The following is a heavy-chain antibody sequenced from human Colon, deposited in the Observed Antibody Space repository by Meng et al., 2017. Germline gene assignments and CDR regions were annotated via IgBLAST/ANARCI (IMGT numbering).Heavy chain of an antibody. Sequence: GESLKISCAASGFTFSSYAMNWVRQAPGKGLEWVSYISSSGSTIYYADSVKGRFTISRDNAKNSLYLQMNSLRAEDTAVYYCARDTAMVTLDYWGQGTLVTVSS. CDR1: GFTFSSYA. V-gene: IGHV3-48*03. J-gene: IGHJ4*02. D-gene: IGHD5-18*01. CDR2: ISSSGSTI. CDR3: ARDTAMVTLDY.